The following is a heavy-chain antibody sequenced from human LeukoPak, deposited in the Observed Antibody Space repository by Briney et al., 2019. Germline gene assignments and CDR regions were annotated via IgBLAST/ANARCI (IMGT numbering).Heavy chain of an antibody. CDR2: ISDSGDYT. J-gene: IGHJ4*02. Sequence: GGSLSLSRAGSGFTFSSYAMSWVRQAPGQGLEWVSVISDSGDYTSYADSVRGRFTISRDNSRNTLYLQMISLRPEDTAVYYCAKDTSIGKYCTTGVCSPFDYWGQGTLVTVSS. V-gene: IGHV3-23*01. D-gene: IGHD2-8*01. CDR3: AKDTSIGKYCTTGVCSPFDY. CDR1: GFTFSSYA.